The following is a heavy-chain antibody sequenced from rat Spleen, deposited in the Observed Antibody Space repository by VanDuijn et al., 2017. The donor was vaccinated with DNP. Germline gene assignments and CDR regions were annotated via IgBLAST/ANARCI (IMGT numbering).Heavy chain of an antibody. D-gene: IGHD1-9*01. CDR3: ARMFYGYSDY. Sequence: EVQLVESGGDLVQPGRSLKLSCVASGFTFSNYWMTWIRQVPGRGLEWVASITSSGGSSYYRASVKGRFTVSRDNAKTTLYLQMDSLRSEDTATYYCARMFYGYSDYWGQGVMVTVSS. CDR1: GFTFSNYW. V-gene: IGHV5-31*01. CDR2: ITSSGGSS. J-gene: IGHJ2*01.